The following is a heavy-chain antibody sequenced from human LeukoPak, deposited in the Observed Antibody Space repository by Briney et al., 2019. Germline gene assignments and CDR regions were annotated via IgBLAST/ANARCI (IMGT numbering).Heavy chain of an antibody. CDR2: IVGSGVTT. CDR3: ARDERWIQFNY. D-gene: IGHD5-18*01. CDR1: EFSVGSNY. Sequence: GGSLRLSCAASEFSVGSNYMTWVRQAPGKGLEWVSGIVGSGVTTYYADSVKGRFTISRDNSKNTLYLHMNGLRVEDRAIYYCARDERWIQFNYWGQGTLVTVSS. J-gene: IGHJ4*02. V-gene: IGHV3-23*01.